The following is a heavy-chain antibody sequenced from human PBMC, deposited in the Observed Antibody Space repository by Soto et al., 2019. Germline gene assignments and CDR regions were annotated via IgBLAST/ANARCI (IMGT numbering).Heavy chain of an antibody. CDR2: IVPIFGTV. CDR1: GNTFNTYA. D-gene: IGHD2-21*02. CDR3: ARPRYPCSGDCSTYFLHF. Sequence: QVQMVQSGAEVKRPGSSVKVSCKASGNTFNTYAFSWVRQAPGQGLDWVGGIVPIFGTVHYAQKLRDRATITAEESTRTVYVEVIRLRSENTAVYFCARPRYPCSGDCSTYFLHFWGQGTLVTVSS. J-gene: IGHJ4*02. V-gene: IGHV1-69*12.